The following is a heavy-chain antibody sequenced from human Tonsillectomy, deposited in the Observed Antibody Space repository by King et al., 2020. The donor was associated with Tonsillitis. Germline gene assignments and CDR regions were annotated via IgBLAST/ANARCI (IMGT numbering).Heavy chain of an antibody. CDR3: ARSYCSTTACYDI. V-gene: IGHV3-74*01. CDR1: GFTFSRYW. J-gene: IGHJ4*02. Sequence: VQLVESGGGLVQPGGSLRLSCAASGFTFSRYWMHWVRQAPGKGLVWVSHINSDGSTTNYADSVKGRFTIYRDNAKNTQRLQMNSLRAEDTAVYYCARSYCSTTACYDIWGRGTLVTVSS. CDR2: INSDGSTT. D-gene: IGHD2-2*01.